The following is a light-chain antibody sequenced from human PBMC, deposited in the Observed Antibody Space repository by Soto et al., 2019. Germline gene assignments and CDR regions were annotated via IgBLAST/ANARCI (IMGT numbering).Light chain of an antibody. CDR3: QQYGSSRT. Sequence: EIVLTQSPGTLSLSPGERATLSCRASQSVSSSYLAWYQQKPGQAPRPLIYGASSRATGIPDRFSGSGSGTDSTLTIRRLQPEDFAVYYCQQYGSSRTFGQGTKVDI. CDR1: QSVSSSY. CDR2: GAS. J-gene: IGKJ1*01. V-gene: IGKV3-20*01.